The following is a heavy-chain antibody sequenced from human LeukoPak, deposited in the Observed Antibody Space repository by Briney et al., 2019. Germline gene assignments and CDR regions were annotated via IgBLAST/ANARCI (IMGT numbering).Heavy chain of an antibody. V-gene: IGHV4-34*01. CDR2: VNHSGRT. J-gene: IGHJ6*04. Sequence: TSQTLSLTCAVDGGSFSGYYWSWIRQPPGKGLEWMGEVNHSGRTTYNPSRKTRVPISVATPKTRFSLKWTSLTAADTAVYYCARGRSGIAAAGKELRSVYGMDVWGERATGTVSS. D-gene: IGHD6-13*01. CDR1: GGSFSGYY. CDR3: ARGRSGIAAAGKELRSVYGMDV.